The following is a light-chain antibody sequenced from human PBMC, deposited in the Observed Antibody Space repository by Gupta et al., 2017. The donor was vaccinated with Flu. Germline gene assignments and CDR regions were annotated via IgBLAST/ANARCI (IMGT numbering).Light chain of an antibody. V-gene: IGLV1-40*01. J-gene: IGLJ3*02. CDR3: QSYDISLSGWV. CDR1: SSNIGAGYD. Sequence: SSNIGAGYDVQWYQQLPGTAPKLLIYTNANRPSGVPDRFSGSKSGTSASLAITGLQAEDEAGYYCQSYDISLSGWVFGGGTKLTVL. CDR2: TNA.